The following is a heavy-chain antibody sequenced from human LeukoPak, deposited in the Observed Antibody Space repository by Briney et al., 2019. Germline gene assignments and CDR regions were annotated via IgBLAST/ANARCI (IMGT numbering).Heavy chain of an antibody. J-gene: IGHJ6*02. D-gene: IGHD3-16*01. Sequence: GRSLRLSCVVSGFRFDDYGMHWVRQAPGKGLEGVSGISWSGTTTGYADSVKGRFTISRDSAKNSLYLQMDSLRVEDTGLYYCAKDESTGGFAPGYFYGMGVWGQGTTVTVSS. V-gene: IGHV3-9*01. CDR3: AKDESTGGFAPGYFYGMGV. CDR2: ISWSGTTT. CDR1: GFRFDDYG.